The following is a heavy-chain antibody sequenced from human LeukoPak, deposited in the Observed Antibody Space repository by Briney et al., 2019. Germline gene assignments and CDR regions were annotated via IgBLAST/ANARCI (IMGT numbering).Heavy chain of an antibody. Sequence: GGSLRLSCAASGFTFSSYAMSWVRQAPGKGLEWVSAISGSGGSIYYADSVKGRFTISRDNSKNTLYLQMNSLRAEDTAVYYCAKADSGYGAGDYWGQGTRVTVSS. CDR3: AKADSGYGAGDY. CDR1: GFTFSSYA. V-gene: IGHV3-23*01. CDR2: ISGSGGSI. J-gene: IGHJ4*02. D-gene: IGHD5-12*01.